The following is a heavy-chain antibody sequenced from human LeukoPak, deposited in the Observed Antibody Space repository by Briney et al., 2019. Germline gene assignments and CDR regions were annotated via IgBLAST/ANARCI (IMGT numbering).Heavy chain of an antibody. CDR3: TRDPYGSGNEGYYYYMDV. V-gene: IGHV1-69*13. CDR2: IIPIFGTA. D-gene: IGHD3-10*01. CDR1: GGTFSSYA. J-gene: IGHJ6*03. Sequence: EASVKVSCKASGGTFSSYAISWVRQAPGQGLEWMGGIIPIFGTANYAQKFQGRVTITADESTSTAYMELSSLRAEDTAVYYCTRDPYGSGNEGYYYYMDVWGKGTTVTVSS.